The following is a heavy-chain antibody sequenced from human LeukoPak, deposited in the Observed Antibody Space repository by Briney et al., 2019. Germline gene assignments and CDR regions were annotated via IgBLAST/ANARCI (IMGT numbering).Heavy chain of an antibody. D-gene: IGHD6-6*01. CDR1: GYSFTSYW. CDR3: ARRSSIATRLSDY. V-gene: IGHV5-51*01. CDR2: IYPGDSDT. J-gene: IGHJ4*02. Sequence: GESLKISCTGSGYSFTSYWIGWVRQMPGKSLEWMGIIYPGDSDTTYSPSFQGQVTISADKSISTAFLQWSNLKASDTAMYYCARRSSIATRLSDYWGQGTLVTVSS.